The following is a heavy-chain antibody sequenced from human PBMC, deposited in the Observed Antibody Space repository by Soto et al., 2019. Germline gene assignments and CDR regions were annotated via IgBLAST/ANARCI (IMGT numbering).Heavy chain of an antibody. V-gene: IGHV1-24*01. Sequence: AASVKVSCKVSGYTLTELSMHWVRQAPGKGLEWMGGFDPEDGETIYAQKFQGRVTMTEDTSTDTAYMELSSLRSEDTAVYYCATDPQPVRLWYPLSLDYWGQGTLVTVSS. CDR3: ATDPQPVRLWYPLSLDY. D-gene: IGHD5-18*01. J-gene: IGHJ4*02. CDR1: GYTLTELS. CDR2: FDPEDGET.